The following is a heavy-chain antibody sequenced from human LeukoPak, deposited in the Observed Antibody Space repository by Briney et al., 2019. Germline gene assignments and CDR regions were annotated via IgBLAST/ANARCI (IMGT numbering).Heavy chain of an antibody. CDR3: ARDRRLWFGELNWFDP. J-gene: IGHJ5*02. CDR2: IRYDGSNK. D-gene: IGHD3-10*01. CDR1: GFTFSSYG. Sequence: GGSLRLSCAVSGFTFSSYGMHWVRQAPGKGLEWVAFIRYDGSNKYYADSVKGRFTISRDNSKNTLYLQMNSLRAEDTAVYYCARDRRLWFGELNWFDPWGQGTLVTVSS. V-gene: IGHV3-30*02.